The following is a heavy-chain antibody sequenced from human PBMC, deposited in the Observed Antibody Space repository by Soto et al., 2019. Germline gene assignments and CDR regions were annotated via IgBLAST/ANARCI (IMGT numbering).Heavy chain of an antibody. CDR3: ARLDSRGYYYGYYFDY. D-gene: IGHD3-22*01. CDR1: GGSISSGGYY. Sequence: TLSLTCTVSGGSISSGGYYWSWIRQHPGKGLEGGGYIYYIGSTYYNLSLKSRVTISVDPSKNQLSLKLSSVTAADTAVYYCARLDSRGYYYGYYFDYWGQGTLVTVSS. J-gene: IGHJ4*02. V-gene: IGHV4-31*03. CDR2: IYYIGST.